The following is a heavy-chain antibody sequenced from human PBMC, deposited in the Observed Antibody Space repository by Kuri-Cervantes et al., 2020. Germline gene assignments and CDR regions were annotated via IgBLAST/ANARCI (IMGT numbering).Heavy chain of an antibody. CDR3: ATKYYDFWSGWENYYYGMDV. CDR2: ISYDGSNK. V-gene: IGHV3-30*03. J-gene: IGHJ6*02. CDR1: GFTFSSYG. D-gene: IGHD3-3*01. Sequence: GESLKISCAASGFTFSSYGMHWVRQAPGKGLEWVAVISYDGSNKYYADSVKGRFTISRDNAKNSLYLQMNSLRAEDTAVYYCATKYYDFWSGWENYYYGMDVWGQGTTVTVSS.